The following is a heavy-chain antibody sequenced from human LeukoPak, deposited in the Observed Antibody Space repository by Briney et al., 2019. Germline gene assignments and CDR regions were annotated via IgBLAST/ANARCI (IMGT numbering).Heavy chain of an antibody. CDR2: ISSSSSYI. V-gene: IGHV3-21*01. J-gene: IGHJ3*02. CDR1: GFTFSSYS. Sequence: GGSLRLSCAASGFTFSSYSMNWVRQAPGKGLEWVSSISSSSSYIYYADSVKGRFTISRDNAKNSLYLQMNSLRAEDTAVYYCASVLYCSGGSCYHDAFDIWGQGTMVTVSS. CDR3: ASVLYCSGGSCYHDAFDI. D-gene: IGHD2-15*01.